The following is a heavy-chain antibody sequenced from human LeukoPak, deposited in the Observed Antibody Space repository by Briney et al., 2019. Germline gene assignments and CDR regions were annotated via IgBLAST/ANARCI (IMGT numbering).Heavy chain of an antibody. Sequence: ASVKVSCKASGYTFTNYGISWVRQAPGQGLEWMGWISAYNGDTNYAQMVQGRVTMTTDASTNTAYMELRSLRSDDTAVSYCARDLPDLTFSYDSSGLDYWGQGTLVTVST. D-gene: IGHD3-22*01. V-gene: IGHV1-18*01. CDR3: ARDLPDLTFSYDSSGLDY. CDR2: ISAYNGDT. J-gene: IGHJ4*02. CDR1: GYTFTNYG.